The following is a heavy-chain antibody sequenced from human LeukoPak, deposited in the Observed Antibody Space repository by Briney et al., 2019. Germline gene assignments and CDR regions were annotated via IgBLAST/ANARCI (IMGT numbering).Heavy chain of an antibody. J-gene: IGHJ4*02. CDR3: ASRGYSYGSFDY. Sequence: SETLSLTCTVSGGSLSSSSYYWGWLRQPPGKGLEWIGSIYYSGSTYYNPSLKSRVTISVDTSKNEFSLKLSSVTAADTAVYYCASRGYSYGSFDYWGQGTLVTVSS. CDR2: IYYSGST. V-gene: IGHV4-39*01. CDR1: GGSLSSSSYY. D-gene: IGHD5-18*01.